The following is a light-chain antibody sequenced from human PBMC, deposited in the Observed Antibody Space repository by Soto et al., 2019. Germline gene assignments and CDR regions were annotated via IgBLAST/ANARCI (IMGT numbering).Light chain of an antibody. CDR2: LAS. V-gene: IGKV2-28*01. Sequence: DIVMTQSPLSLSFTPGEPASISCRSSQSLLHSNGNHYLEWYFQKPGQSPPLLIYLASIRASGVPDRFSGSGSSTDFKMKISRVEVEDVGIYYYVHVLRSPRTFGQGTKVEIK. CDR1: QSLLHSNGNHY. CDR3: VHVLRSPRT. J-gene: IGKJ1*01.